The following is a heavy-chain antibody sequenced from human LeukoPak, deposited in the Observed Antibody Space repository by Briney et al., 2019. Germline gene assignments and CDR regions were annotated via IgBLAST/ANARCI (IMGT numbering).Heavy chain of an antibody. Sequence: GGSLRLSCAASGFTFSSYSMNWVRQAPGKGLEWVAYISRSSSSKHYADSVKGRFTISRDNAKNSLYLQMSSLRDEDTAVYYCVREDPSQYGSIDYWGQGTLVTVSS. CDR1: GFTFSSYS. CDR3: VREDPSQYGSIDY. CDR2: ISRSSSSK. V-gene: IGHV3-48*02. J-gene: IGHJ4*02. D-gene: IGHD3-10*01.